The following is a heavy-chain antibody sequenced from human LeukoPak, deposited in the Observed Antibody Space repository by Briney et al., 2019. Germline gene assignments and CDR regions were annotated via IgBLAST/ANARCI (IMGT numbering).Heavy chain of an antibody. CDR2: IKSKTDGGTT. CDR1: GFTFSNAW. Sequence: GGSLRLSCAASGFTFSNAWMSWVRQAPGKGLEWVGRIKSKTDGGTTDYAAPVKGRFTISRDDSKNTLYPQMNSLKTEDTAVYYCTTYLSRITMVRGVITRNYYFDYWGQGTLVTVSS. D-gene: IGHD3-10*01. CDR3: TTYLSRITMVRGVITRNYYFDY. V-gene: IGHV3-15*01. J-gene: IGHJ4*02.